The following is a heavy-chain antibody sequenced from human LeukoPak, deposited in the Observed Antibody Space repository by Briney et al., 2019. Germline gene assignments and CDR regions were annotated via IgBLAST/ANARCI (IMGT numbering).Heavy chain of an antibody. CDR1: GGTFSSYA. V-gene: IGHV1-69*05. J-gene: IGHJ3*02. CDR3: ARDIKLLFDAFDI. CDR2: IIPIFGTA. D-gene: IGHD2-21*01. Sequence: ASVKVSCKASGGTFSSYAISWVRQAPGQGLEWMGRIIPIFGTANYAQKFQGRVTITTDESTSTAYMELSSLRSEDTAVYYCARDIKLLFDAFDIWGQGTMVTVSS.